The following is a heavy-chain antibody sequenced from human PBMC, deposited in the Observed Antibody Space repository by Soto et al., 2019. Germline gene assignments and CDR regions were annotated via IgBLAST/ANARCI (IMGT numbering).Heavy chain of an antibody. J-gene: IGHJ5*02. V-gene: IGHV3-33*01. Sequence: GGSLRLSCAASGFTFSSYGMHWVRQAPGKGLEWVAVIWYGGSNKYYADSVKGRFTISRDNSKNTLYLQMNSLRAEDTAVYYWARENIVVVVAATHNWFDPWGQGTLVTVSS. CDR2: IWYGGSNK. D-gene: IGHD2-15*01. CDR1: GFTFSSYG. CDR3: ARENIVVVVAATHNWFDP.